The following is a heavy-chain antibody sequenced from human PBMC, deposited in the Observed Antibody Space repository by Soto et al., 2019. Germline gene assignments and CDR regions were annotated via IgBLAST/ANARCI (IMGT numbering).Heavy chain of an antibody. CDR3: ARGLSSYCSGGSCYSAWFDP. CDR2: MNPNSGNT. Sequence: QVQLVQSGAEVKKPGASVKVSCKASGYTFTSYDINWVRQATGQGLEWMGWMNPNSGNTGYAQKFPGRVPMTRNTSISTAYMELRSLRSEDTAVYYCARGLSSYCSGGSCYSAWFDPWGQGTLVTVSS. D-gene: IGHD2-15*01. J-gene: IGHJ5*02. V-gene: IGHV1-8*01. CDR1: GYTFTSYD.